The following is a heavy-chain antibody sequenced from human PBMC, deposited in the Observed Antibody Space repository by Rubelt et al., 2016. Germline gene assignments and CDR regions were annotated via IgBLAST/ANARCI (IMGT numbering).Heavy chain of an antibody. D-gene: IGHD3-3*01. Sequence: EVQLVESGGGLVQPGGSLRLSCAASGFTFSCYWMHWVRQPPGKGLVWVSRINSDVSSTNDADSVRGRFTISRDNAKNTLYLQMNSLRPEDTAVYYCARGSGYYTFDFWGQGTLVTVSS. J-gene: IGHJ4*02. V-gene: IGHV3-74*01. CDR3: ARGSGYYTFDF. CDR2: INSDVSST. CDR1: GFTFSCYW.